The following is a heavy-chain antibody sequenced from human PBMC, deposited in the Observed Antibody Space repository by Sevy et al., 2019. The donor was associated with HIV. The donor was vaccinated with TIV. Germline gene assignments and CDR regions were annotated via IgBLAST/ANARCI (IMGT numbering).Heavy chain of an antibody. Sequence: GGSLRPSCTTSGFTLGDYAMSWVRQAPGKGLEWVGFMRSKAFAGTTDYAASVQGRFTISTDDSKATARLQMNSLRTEDTGVYYCVRSRLLGYTAMIPDYWGQGTLVTVSS. V-gene: IGHV3-49*04. CDR1: GFTLGDYA. J-gene: IGHJ4*02. CDR2: MRSKAFAGTT. CDR3: VRSRLLGYTAMIPDY. D-gene: IGHD5-18*01.